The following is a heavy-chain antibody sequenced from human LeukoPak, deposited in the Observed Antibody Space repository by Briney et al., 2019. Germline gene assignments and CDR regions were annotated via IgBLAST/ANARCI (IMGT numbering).Heavy chain of an antibody. CDR2: IYTSGST. J-gene: IGHJ6*03. CDR1: GGSFSGYY. V-gene: IGHV4-59*10. CDR3: ARGLRSTYYYGSGHYYYMDV. D-gene: IGHD3-10*01. Sequence: SETLSLTCAVYGGSFSGYYWSWIRQPPGKGLEWIGRIYTSGSTNYNPSLKSRVTMSVDTSKNQFSLKLSSVTAADTAVYYCARGLRSTYYYGSGHYYYMDVWGKGTTVTISS.